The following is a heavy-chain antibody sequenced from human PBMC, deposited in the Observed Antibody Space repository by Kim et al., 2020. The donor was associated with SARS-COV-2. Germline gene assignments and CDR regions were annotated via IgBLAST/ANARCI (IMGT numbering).Heavy chain of an antibody. CDR3: TSLTTNGETY. CDR1: GFTFSGSN. CDR2: ISTRPKSYAT. J-gene: IGHJ4*02. D-gene: IGHD3-22*01. Sequence: GGSLRLSCAASGFTFSGSNIHWVRQASGKGLEWVGRISTRPKSYATAYSASVKGRFTISRDDSKNTAYLQLNSLRAEDTAVYYCTSLTTNGETYWGQGTL. V-gene: IGHV3-73*01.